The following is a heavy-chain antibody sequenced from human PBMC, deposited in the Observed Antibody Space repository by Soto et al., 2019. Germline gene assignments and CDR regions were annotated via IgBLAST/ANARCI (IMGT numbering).Heavy chain of an antibody. J-gene: IGHJ6*02. V-gene: IGHV1-18*01. Sequence: QVQLVQSGDEVRKPGSSVKVSCKASGYIFVNYGIACVRQAPGQGLEWMGWISPYSGNRHYASKVQGRLTMTTDTSTGTASMAMGSLTSDDTAVCYCAMVDNYVTPTPQDVWGQGTTVTVSS. CDR1: GYIFVNYG. D-gene: IGHD3-16*01. CDR3: AMVDNYVTPTPQDV. CDR2: ISPYSGNR.